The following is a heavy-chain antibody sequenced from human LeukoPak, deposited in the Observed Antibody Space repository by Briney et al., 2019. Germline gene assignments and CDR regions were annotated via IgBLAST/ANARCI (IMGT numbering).Heavy chain of an antibody. D-gene: IGHD3-22*01. CDR1: GYTFTSYD. Sequence: GASVKVSCKASGYTFTSYDINWVRQATGQGLEWMGWMNPNSGNTGYAQKFQGRVTITRNTSISTAYMELSSLRSEDTAVYYCTTGVESYYDGHHFDYWGQGTLVTVSS. J-gene: IGHJ4*02. V-gene: IGHV1-8*03. CDR2: MNPNSGNT. CDR3: TTGVESYYDGHHFDY.